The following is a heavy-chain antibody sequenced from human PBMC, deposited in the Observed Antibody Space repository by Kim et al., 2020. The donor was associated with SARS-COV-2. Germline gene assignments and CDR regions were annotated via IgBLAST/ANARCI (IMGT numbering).Heavy chain of an antibody. CDR3: ARDRDIVVVVAATPHYYYYGMDV. CDR1: GGTFSSYA. CDR2: IIPILGIA. J-gene: IGHJ6*02. Sequence: SVKVSCKASGGTFSSYAISWVRQAPGQGLEWMGRIIPILGIANYAQKFQGRVTITADKSTSTAYMELSSLRSEDTAVYYCARDRDIVVVVAATPHYYYYGMDVWGQGTTVTVSS. D-gene: IGHD2-15*01. V-gene: IGHV1-69*04.